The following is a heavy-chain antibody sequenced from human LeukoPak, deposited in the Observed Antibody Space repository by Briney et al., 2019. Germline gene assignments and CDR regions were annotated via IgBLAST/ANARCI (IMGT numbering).Heavy chain of an antibody. Sequence: GGSLTLSCAASGFTLSSYAMSWVRQPPGKGLEWVSAISGSGGSTYYADSVKGRFTISRDNSKNTLYLQMNSLRAEDTAVYYCAKGSYRGYSGYDYFDYWGQGTLVTVSS. J-gene: IGHJ4*02. CDR3: AKGSYRGYSGYDYFDY. CDR1: GFTLSSYA. D-gene: IGHD5-12*01. CDR2: ISGSGGST. V-gene: IGHV3-23*01.